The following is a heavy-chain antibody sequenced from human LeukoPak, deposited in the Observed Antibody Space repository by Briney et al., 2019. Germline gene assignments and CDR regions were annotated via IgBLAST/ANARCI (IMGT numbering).Heavy chain of an antibody. D-gene: IGHD3-9*01. CDR3: ARHDREYDILTGYYNVYYFDY. CDR2: IKQDGSEK. V-gene: IGHV3-7*01. Sequence: GGSLRLSCAASGFTFSSYWMSWVRQAPGEGLEWVANIKQDGSEKYYVDSVKGRFTISRDNAKNSLYLQMNSLRAEDTAVYYCARHDREYDILTGYYNVYYFDYWGQGTLVTVSS. J-gene: IGHJ4*02. CDR1: GFTFSSYW.